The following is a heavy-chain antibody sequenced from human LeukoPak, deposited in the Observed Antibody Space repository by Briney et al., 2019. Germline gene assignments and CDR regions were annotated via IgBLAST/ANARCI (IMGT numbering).Heavy chain of an antibody. J-gene: IGHJ4*02. V-gene: IGHV1-18*01. D-gene: IGHD6-19*01. CDR2: ISTYNGNT. CDR3: ARLSLAVAGSVFDY. Sequence: ASVKVSCKASGYTFTSYGISWVRQAPGQGLEWMGWISTYNGNTHYAQKLQGRVTMTTDTSTSTAYMELRSLRSDDTAVYYCARLSLAVAGSVFDYWGQGTLVTVSS. CDR1: GYTFTSYG.